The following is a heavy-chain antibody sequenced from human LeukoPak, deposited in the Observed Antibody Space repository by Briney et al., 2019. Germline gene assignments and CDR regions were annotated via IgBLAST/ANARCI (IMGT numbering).Heavy chain of an antibody. CDR3: AREGGIAAADEGWFDP. CDR1: EYTFTGYY. D-gene: IGHD6-13*01. V-gene: IGHV1-46*01. Sequence: ASVKVSCKASEYTFTGYYMHWVRQAPGQGLEWMGIINPSGGSTSYAQKFQGRVTMTRDTSTSTVYMEVSSLRSEDTAVYYCAREGGIAAADEGWFDPWGQGTLVTVSS. CDR2: INPSGGST. J-gene: IGHJ5*02.